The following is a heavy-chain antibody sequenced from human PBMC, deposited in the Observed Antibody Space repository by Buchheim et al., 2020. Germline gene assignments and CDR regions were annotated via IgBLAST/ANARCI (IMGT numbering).Heavy chain of an antibody. CDR3: AKDPADYGDYGYYFDY. D-gene: IGHD4-17*01. CDR2: ISYDGSNK. Sequence: QVQLVESGGGVVQPGRSLRLSCAASGFTFSSYGMHWVRQAPGKGLEWVAVISYDGSNKYYADSVKGRFTISRDNSKNTLYLQMNSLRAEDTAVYYCAKDPADYGDYGYYFDYWGQGTL. CDR1: GFTFSSYG. V-gene: IGHV3-30*18. J-gene: IGHJ4*02.